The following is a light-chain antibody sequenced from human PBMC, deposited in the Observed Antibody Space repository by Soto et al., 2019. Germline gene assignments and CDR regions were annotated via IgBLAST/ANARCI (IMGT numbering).Light chain of an antibody. CDR2: DAS. Sequence: DTQGTQGPSPGSASLFPTLSLPRRASQGITSWLAWYQQKPGKAPKLLIYDASILQGGVPSRFSGSGSGTEFTLSISSLQPGDFATYYCQQYNTYWTFGQGTKVDIK. CDR3: QQYNTYWT. CDR1: QGITSW. V-gene: IGKV1-5*01. J-gene: IGKJ1*01.